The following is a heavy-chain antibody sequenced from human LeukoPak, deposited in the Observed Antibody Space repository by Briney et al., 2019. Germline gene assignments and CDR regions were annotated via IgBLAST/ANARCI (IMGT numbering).Heavy chain of an antibody. CDR2: FDPEDGET. CDR3: ATLTMIAPGYYYGMDV. D-gene: IGHD3-22*01. CDR1: GYTLTELS. V-gene: IGHV1-24*01. J-gene: IGHJ6*02. Sequence: VASVKVSCKVSGYTLTELSMHWVRQAPGKGLEWMGGFDPEDGETIYAQKFQGRVTMTEDTSTDTAYMELSNLRSEDTAVYYCATLTMIAPGYYYGMDVWGQGTTVTVSS.